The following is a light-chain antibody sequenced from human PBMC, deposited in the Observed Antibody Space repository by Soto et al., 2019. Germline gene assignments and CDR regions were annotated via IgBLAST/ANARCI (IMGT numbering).Light chain of an antibody. CDR1: QSVSSN. V-gene: IGKV3-15*01. J-gene: IGKJ1*01. CDR3: QHYNNWRRT. Sequence: EIVMTQSPATLSVSPGERATLSCRASQSVSSNLAWYQQKPGQAPRLLIYGTATRAAGFPARFSGSRSGTEFPLTISSLQSEEFAVYYCQHYNNWRRTFGQGTKVAIK. CDR2: GTA.